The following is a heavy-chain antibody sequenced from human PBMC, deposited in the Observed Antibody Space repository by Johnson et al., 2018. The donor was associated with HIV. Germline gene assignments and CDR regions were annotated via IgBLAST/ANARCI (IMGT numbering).Heavy chain of an antibody. V-gene: IGHV3-7*05. J-gene: IGHJ3*02. CDR3: ARGLRVGAIDAFDI. D-gene: IGHD1-26*01. CDR2: IKGDGSEK. Sequence: VQLVESGGGLVQRGGSLRLSCAGSGFIFSNYWMNWVRQAPGKGLEWVANIKGDGSEKYYVDSVQGRFTISRDNAKNSLYVQMNSLRAEDTAVYYCARGLRVGAIDAFDIWGQGTTVTVSS. CDR1: GFIFSNYW.